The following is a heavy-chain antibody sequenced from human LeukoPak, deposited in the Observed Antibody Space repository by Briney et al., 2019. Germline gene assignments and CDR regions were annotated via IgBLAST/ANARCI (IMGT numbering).Heavy chain of an antibody. CDR3: ARGLRRGDY. J-gene: IGHJ4*02. CDR1: GLTFSSYA. V-gene: IGHV3-64D*06. Sequence: GGSLRLSCSASGLTFSSYAMHWVRQAPGKGLEYVSSISSNGGGTFYADSVKGRFTVSRDNSRNTLYLQMSSLRAEDTAVYYCARGLRRGDYWGQGTLVTVSS. CDR2: ISSNGGGT. D-gene: IGHD4-17*01.